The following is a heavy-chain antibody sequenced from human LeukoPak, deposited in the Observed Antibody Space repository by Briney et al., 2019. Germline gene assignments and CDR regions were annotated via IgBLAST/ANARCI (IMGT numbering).Heavy chain of an antibody. D-gene: IGHD5-12*01. CDR2: INSNSGAT. J-gene: IGHJ4*02. CDR1: GYTFTGYY. V-gene: IGHV1-2*02. Sequence: ASVPVSCKASGYTFTGYYMHWVRQAPGQGLEWMGWINSNSGATHDAQKFQGRVTMTRDTSISTAYMELSRLRSDDTAVYYCARDRGYSGYDYWGQGTLVTVSS. CDR3: ARDRGYSGYDY.